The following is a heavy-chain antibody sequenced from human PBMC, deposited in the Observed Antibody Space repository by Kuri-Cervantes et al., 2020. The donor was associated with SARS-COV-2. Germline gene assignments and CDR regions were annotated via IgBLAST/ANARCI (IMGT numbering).Heavy chain of an antibody. J-gene: IGHJ2*01. CDR2: MNPNSGNT. CDR3: ARGGKYCSSTSCYTVWYFDL. CDR1: GYTFTSYD. D-gene: IGHD2-2*02. V-gene: IGHV1-8*03. Sequence: ASVKVSCKASGYTFTSYDINWVRQATGQGLEWMGWMNPNSGNTGYAQKFQGRVTITRNTSISTAYMELSSLRSEDTAVYYCARGGKYCSSTSCYTVWYFDLWGRGTLVTVSS.